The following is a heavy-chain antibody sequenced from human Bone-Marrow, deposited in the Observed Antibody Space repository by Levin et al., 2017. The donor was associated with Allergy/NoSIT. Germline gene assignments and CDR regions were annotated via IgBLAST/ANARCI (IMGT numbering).Heavy chain of an antibody. V-gene: IGHV3-30-3*01. Sequence: GGSLRLSCAASGFTFSSYAMHWVRQAPGKGLEWVAVISYDGSNKYYADSVKGRFTISRDNSKNTLYLQMNSLRAEDTAVYYCATHSYGHTLHVGPHLDYWGQGTLVTVSS. CDR2: ISYDGSNK. CDR1: GFTFSSYA. J-gene: IGHJ4*02. CDR3: ATHSYGHTLHVGPHLDY. D-gene: IGHD5-18*01.